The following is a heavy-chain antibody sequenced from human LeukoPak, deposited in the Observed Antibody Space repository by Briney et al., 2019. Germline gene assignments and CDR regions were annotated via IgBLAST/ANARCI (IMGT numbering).Heavy chain of an antibody. CDR1: GFTFSSYG. J-gene: IGHJ4*02. V-gene: IGHV3-48*01. CDR2: ITSSSTNI. CDR3: VRDLDSVAFL. Sequence: PGGSLRLSCAASGFTFSSYGMSWVRQAPGKGLEWVSYITSSSTNINYADSVKGRFTISRDNAKNSLYLQMNSLRAEDTAVYYCVRDLDSVAFLWGQGSLVTVSS. D-gene: IGHD1-1*01.